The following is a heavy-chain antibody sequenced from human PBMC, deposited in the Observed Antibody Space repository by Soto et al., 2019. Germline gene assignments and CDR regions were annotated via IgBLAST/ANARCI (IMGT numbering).Heavy chain of an antibody. V-gene: IGHV3-21*01. J-gene: IGHJ4*02. D-gene: IGHD6-13*01. Sequence: ESGGGLVKPGGSLRLSCAASGFTFSSYSMNWVRQAPGKGLEWVSSISSSSSYIYYADSVKGRFTISRDNAKNSLYLQMNSLRAEDTAVYYCARDLLAGSSTDFDYWGQGTLVTVSS. CDR3: ARDLLAGSSTDFDY. CDR2: ISSSSSYI. CDR1: GFTFSSYS.